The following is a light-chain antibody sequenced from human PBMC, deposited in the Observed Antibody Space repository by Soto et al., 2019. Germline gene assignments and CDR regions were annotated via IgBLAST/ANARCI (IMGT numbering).Light chain of an antibody. CDR2: GNN. CDR1: SSNIGAGYD. V-gene: IGLV1-40*01. CDR3: QSYESSLSGWV. J-gene: IGLJ3*02. Sequence: QSVLTQPPSVSGAPGQRVTISCTGSSSNIGAGYDVHWYQQLPGTAPKLLIYGNNNRPSGVPDRFSGSKSGTSASLAITGLQAEDEADYYCQSYESSLSGWVFGGGTKLTV.